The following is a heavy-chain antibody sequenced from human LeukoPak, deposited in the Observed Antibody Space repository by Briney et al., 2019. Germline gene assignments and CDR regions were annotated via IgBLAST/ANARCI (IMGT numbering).Heavy chain of an antibody. V-gene: IGHV3-11*06. CDR3: ARDHPDLIEEPYYFDY. CDR1: GFTFSDYY. J-gene: IGHJ4*02. CDR2: ISSSSSYT. Sequence: GGSLRLSCAASGFTFSDYYMSWIRQAPGKGLEWVSYISSSSSYTNYADSVKGRFTISRDNAKNSLYLQMNSLRAEDTAVYYCARDHPDLIEEPYYFDYWGQGTLVTVSS. D-gene: IGHD1-14*01.